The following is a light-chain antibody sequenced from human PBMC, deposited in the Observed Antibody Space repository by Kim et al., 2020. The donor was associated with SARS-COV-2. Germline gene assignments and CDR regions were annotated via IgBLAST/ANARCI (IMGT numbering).Light chain of an antibody. CDR2: NSN. CDR1: RSNIGSHA. Sequence: GQMVTSSCSGSRSNIGSHAVSWYRQLPGTAPKLLIYNSNQRPSGVPERFPGSKSGTSASLAIGGLQSEDEVDYYRAAWDDSLNGVFFGGGTQLTVL. V-gene: IGLV1-44*01. CDR3: AAWDDSLNGVF. J-gene: IGLJ2*01.